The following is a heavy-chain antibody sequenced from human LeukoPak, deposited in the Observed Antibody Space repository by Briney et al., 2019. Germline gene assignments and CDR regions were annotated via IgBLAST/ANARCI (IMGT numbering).Heavy chain of an antibody. CDR3: ARASTWVPGEDSSGYYYPYAFDL. CDR2: ISNDGKRK. V-gene: IGHV3-30*04. J-gene: IGHJ3*01. Sequence: GGSLRLSCAASGFTFSSNVMQWVRQAPGKGLEWVAAISNDGKRKNYADSVKGRFTIYRDNAKNTLYVKMNSLRAEDTAVYYCARASTWVPGEDSSGYYYPYAFDLWGQGTMVTVSS. D-gene: IGHD3-22*01. CDR1: GFTFSSNV.